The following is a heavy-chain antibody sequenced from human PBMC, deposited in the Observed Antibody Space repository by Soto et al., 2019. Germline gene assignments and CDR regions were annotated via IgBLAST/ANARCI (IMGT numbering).Heavy chain of an antibody. Sequence: ASVKVSCKVSGYTLTELSMHLVRQAPGKGLEWMGGFDPEDGETIYAQKFQGRVTMTEDTSTDTAYMELSSLRSEDTAVYYCATRVYGDDETWFDPWGQGTLVTVSS. J-gene: IGHJ5*02. V-gene: IGHV1-24*01. D-gene: IGHD4-17*01. CDR3: ATRVYGDDETWFDP. CDR2: FDPEDGET. CDR1: GYTLTELS.